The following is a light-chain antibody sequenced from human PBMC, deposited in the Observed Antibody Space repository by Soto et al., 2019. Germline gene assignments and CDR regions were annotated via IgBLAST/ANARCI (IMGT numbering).Light chain of an antibody. CDR2: DAS. CDR3: QQRSNSWT. CDR1: QSVSSY. Sequence: EIVLTQSPATLSLSPGEGATLSYRASQSVSSYLAWYQQKPGQAPRLLIYDASSRATGIPARFSGSGSGTDFTLTISSLEPEDFAVYYCQQRSNSWTFGQGTKVEIK. J-gene: IGKJ1*01. V-gene: IGKV3-11*01.